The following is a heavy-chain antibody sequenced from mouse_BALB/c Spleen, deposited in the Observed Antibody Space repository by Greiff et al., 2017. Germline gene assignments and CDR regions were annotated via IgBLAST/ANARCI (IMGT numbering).Heavy chain of an antibody. CDR2: ISSGGST. V-gene: IGHV5-6-5*01. D-gene: IGHD2-4*01. CDR1: GFTFSSYA. J-gene: IGHJ4*01. Sequence: EVQRVESGGGLVKPGGSLKLSCAASGFTFSSYAMSWVRQTPEKRLEWVASISSGGSTYYPDSVKGRFTISRDNARNILYLQMSSLRSEDTAMYYCARGRSTMITTRAMDYWGQGTSVTVSS. CDR3: ARGRSTMITTRAMDY.